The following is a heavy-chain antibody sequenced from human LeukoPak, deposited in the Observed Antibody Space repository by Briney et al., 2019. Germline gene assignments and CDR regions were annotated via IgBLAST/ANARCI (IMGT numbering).Heavy chain of an antibody. V-gene: IGHV3-20*04. D-gene: IGHD2-15*01. CDR3: ARDSVCSGGSCYSDY. CDR1: GFTFDDYG. Sequence: PGGSLRLSCVASGFTFDDYGMSWVRQAPGKGLEWVSGINWNGGSTGYADSVKGRFTISRDNAKNSLYLQMNSLRAEDTALYYCARDSVCSGGSCYSDYWGQGTLVTVSS. J-gene: IGHJ4*02. CDR2: INWNGGST.